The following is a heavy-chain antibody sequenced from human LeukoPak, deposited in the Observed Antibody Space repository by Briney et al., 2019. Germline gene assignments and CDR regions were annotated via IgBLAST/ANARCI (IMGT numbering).Heavy chain of an antibody. CDR3: ARETSVVVIAKFDP. V-gene: IGHV4-61*02. D-gene: IGHD2-21*01. CDR2: IYTSGST. Sequence: PSETLSLTCTVSGGSISSGSYYWRWIRQPAGKGLEWIGRIYTSGSTNYNPSLKSRVTISVDTSKNQFSLKLSSVTAADTAVYYCARETSVVVIAKFDPWGQGTLVTVSS. J-gene: IGHJ5*02. CDR1: GGSISSGSYY.